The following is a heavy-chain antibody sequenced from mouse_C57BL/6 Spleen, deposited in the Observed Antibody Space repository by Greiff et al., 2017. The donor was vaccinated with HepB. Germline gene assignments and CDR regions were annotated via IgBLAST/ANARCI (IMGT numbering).Heavy chain of an antibody. V-gene: IGHV1-61*01. Sequence: VQLQQPGAELVRPGSSVKLSCKASGYTFTSYWMDWVKQRPGQGLEWIGNIYPSDSETHYNQKFKDKATLTVDKSSSTAYMQLSSLTSEDSAVYYCASGYGYYYAMDYWGQGTSVTVSS. D-gene: IGHD2-10*02. J-gene: IGHJ4*01. CDR2: IYPSDSET. CDR3: ASGYGYYYAMDY. CDR1: GYTFTSYW.